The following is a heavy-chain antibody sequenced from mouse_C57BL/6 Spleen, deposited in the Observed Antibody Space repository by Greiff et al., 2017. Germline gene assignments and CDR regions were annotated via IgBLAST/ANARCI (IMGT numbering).Heavy chain of an antibody. V-gene: IGHV5-17*01. J-gene: IGHJ4*01. CDR1: GFTFSDYG. Sequence: EVHLVESGGGLVKPGGSLKLSCAASGFTFSDYGMHWVRQAPEKGLEWVAYISSGSSTIYYADTVKGRFTISRDNAKNTLFLQMTSLRSEDTAMYYCARQTVYYAMDYWGQGTSVTVSS. D-gene: IGHD3-2*01. CDR2: ISSGSSTI. CDR3: ARQTVYYAMDY.